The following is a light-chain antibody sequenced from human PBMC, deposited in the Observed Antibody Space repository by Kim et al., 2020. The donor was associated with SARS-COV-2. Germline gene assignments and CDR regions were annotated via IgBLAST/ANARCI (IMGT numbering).Light chain of an antibody. J-gene: IGKJ1*01. CDR2: DAS. CDR1: ETITNY. CDR3: QQRSSWPLT. V-gene: IGKV3-11*01. Sequence: LSPGDRATLSCRASETITNYLGWYQQKPGQAPRLLIYDASKRATGIPARFSGSGSGTDFTLIITSLEPEDFAVYFCQQRSSWPLTFGQGTRVEFK.